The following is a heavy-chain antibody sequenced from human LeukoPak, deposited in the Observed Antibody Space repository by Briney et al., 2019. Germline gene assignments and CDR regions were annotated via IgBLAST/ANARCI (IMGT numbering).Heavy chain of an antibody. CDR1: GFTFSSYG. D-gene: IGHD3-10*01. J-gene: IGHJ6*04. CDR2: ISYDGSNK. Sequence: HPGGSLRLSCAASGFTFSSYGMHWVRQAPGKGLEWVAVISYDGSNKYYADSVKGRFTISRDNSKNTLYLQMNNLRAEDTAVYYCARGGSVDVWGKGTMVAVSS. CDR3: ARGGSVDV. V-gene: IGHV3-30*03.